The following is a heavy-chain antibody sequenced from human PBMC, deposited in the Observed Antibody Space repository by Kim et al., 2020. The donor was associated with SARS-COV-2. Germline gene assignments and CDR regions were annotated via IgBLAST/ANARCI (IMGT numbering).Heavy chain of an antibody. V-gene: IGHV4-39*01. Sequence: YYNPSLKSRVTISVDTSKNQFSLKLSSVTAADTAVYYCARPEEVPAAIDYWGQGTLVTVSS. J-gene: IGHJ4*02. CDR3: ARPEEVPAAIDY. D-gene: IGHD2-2*01.